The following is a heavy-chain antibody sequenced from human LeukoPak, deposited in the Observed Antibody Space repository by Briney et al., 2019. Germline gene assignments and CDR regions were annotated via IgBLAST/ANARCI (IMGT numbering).Heavy chain of an antibody. J-gene: IGHJ4*02. V-gene: IGHV3-53*05. CDR2: LYSGGTT. CDR1: GFTVSSNF. Sequence: GGSLRLSCAVSGFTVSSNFLNWVRQAPGKGLEWVSVLYSGGTTFYADSVRGRFTISRDNSKNTLYLQMNYLRADDTAVYYCASPSPGGAAAGLFDYWGRGTLVTVSS. D-gene: IGHD6-13*01. CDR3: ASPSPGGAAAGLFDY.